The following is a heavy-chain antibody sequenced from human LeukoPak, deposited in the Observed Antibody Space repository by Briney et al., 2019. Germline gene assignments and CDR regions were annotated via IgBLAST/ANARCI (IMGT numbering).Heavy chain of an antibody. D-gene: IGHD2-2*01. Sequence: SETLSLACAVYGGSFSGYYWSWIRQPPGKGLEWIGEINHSGSTNYNPSLKSRVTISVDTSKNQFSLKLSSVTAADTAVYYCARGQPPLVVPAATPIRRFDYWGQGTLVTVSS. CDR2: INHSGST. J-gene: IGHJ4*02. CDR1: GGSFSGYY. V-gene: IGHV4-34*01. CDR3: ARGQPPLVVPAATPIRRFDY.